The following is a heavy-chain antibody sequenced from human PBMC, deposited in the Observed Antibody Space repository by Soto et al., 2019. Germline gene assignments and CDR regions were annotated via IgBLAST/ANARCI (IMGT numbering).Heavy chain of an antibody. CDR1: GGSITTAGYS. D-gene: IGHD2-15*01. CDR2: VYHTGNA. CDR3: ACRPFYYYGLDV. V-gene: IGHV4-30-2*01. Sequence: TLSLTCTVYGGSITTAGYSWSWIRQPPGKALEWIGYVYHTGNAYPKPSLKSRVTISLDRSKNKFSLKMTSVTAADTALYYCACRPFYYYGLDVWGQGTTVTVSS. J-gene: IGHJ6*02.